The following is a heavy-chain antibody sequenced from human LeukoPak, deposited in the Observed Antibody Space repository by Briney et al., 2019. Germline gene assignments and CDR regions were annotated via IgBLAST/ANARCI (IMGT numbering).Heavy chain of an antibody. Sequence: PSETLSLTCAVNGGSFSDYYWNWIRQPPGKGLEWIGEINHSGTTNYNPPLKSRVTISVDTSKNHFSLKLSSVTAADTAVYYCARDAYYYDSSGSRLFDYWGQGTLVTVSS. CDR1: GGSFSDYY. V-gene: IGHV4-34*01. J-gene: IGHJ4*02. D-gene: IGHD3-22*01. CDR3: ARDAYYYDSSGSRLFDY. CDR2: INHSGTT.